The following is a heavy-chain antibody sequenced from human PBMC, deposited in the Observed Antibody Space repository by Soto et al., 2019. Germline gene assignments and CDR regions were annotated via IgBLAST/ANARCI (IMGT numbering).Heavy chain of an antibody. J-gene: IGHJ4*02. D-gene: IGHD6-13*01. Sequence: QPGGALRLSFSASGFTFSSYEMNWVRQAPGKGLEWVSYISSSGSTIYYADSVKGRFTISRDNAKNSLYPQMNSLRAEDTAVYYCARDPAGPFDYWGQGTLVTVSS. CDR2: ISSSGSTI. V-gene: IGHV3-48*03. CDR3: ARDPAGPFDY. CDR1: GFTFSSYE.